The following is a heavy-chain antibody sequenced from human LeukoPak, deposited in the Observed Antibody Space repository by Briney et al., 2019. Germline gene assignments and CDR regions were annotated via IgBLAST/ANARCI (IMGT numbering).Heavy chain of an antibody. J-gene: IGHJ3*02. V-gene: IGHV4-39*07. D-gene: IGHD4-11*01. CDR1: GGSISSSSYY. Sequence: PSETLSLTCTVSGGSISSSSYYWGWIRQPPGKGLEWIGSIYYSGSTYYNPSLKSRVTISVDTSKNQFSLKLSSVTAADTAVYYCAGDTVNYGAFDIWGQGTMVTVSS. CDR2: IYYSGST. CDR3: AGDTVNYGAFDI.